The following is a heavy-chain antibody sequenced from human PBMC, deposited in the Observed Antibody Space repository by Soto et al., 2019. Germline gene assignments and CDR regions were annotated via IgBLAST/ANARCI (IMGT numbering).Heavy chain of an antibody. CDR3: ARKMYSNRGWLDP. J-gene: IGHJ5*02. V-gene: IGHV3-48*03. CDR1: GFTFSSYD. CDR2: ITSSGSLI. D-gene: IGHD6-13*01. Sequence: GGSLRLSCAASGFTFSSYDMNWVRQAPGKGLEWVSYITSSGSLIYYADSVRGRFTVSRDNAKNSLYLQMNSLRAEDTGVYYCARKMYSNRGWLDPWGQGTMVTVYS.